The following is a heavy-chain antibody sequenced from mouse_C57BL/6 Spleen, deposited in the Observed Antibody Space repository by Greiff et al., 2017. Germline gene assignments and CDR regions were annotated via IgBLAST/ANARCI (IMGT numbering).Heavy chain of an antibody. J-gene: IGHJ4*01. CDR3: ATTTVVATDLYYAMDY. CDR2: INPYNGGT. V-gene: IGHV1-19*01. Sequence: EVQLQQSGPVLVKPGASVKMSCKASGYTFTDYYMNWVKQSHGKSLEWIGVINPYNGGTSYNQKFKGKATLTVDKSSSTAYMELNSLTSEDSAVYYCATTTVVATDLYYAMDYWGQGTSVTVSS. D-gene: IGHD1-1*01. CDR1: GYTFTDYY.